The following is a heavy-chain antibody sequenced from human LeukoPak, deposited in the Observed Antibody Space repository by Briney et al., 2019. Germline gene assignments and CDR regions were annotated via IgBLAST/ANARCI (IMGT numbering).Heavy chain of an antibody. V-gene: IGHV1-2*02. J-gene: IGHJ6*03. CDR1: GYTFTGYY. Sequence: ASVKVSCKASGYTFTGYYMHWVRQAPGQGLEWMGWINPNSGGTNYAQKFQGRVTMTRDTSISTAYMELSSLRSEDTAVYYCAFGSPRIGYYYMDVWGKGTTVTVSS. D-gene: IGHD1-26*01. CDR2: INPNSGGT. CDR3: AFGSPRIGYYYMDV.